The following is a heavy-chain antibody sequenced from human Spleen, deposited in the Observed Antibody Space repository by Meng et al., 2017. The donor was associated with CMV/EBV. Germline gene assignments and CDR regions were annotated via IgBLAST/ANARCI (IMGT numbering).Heavy chain of an antibody. D-gene: IGHD3-16*01. J-gene: IGHJ4*02. CDR3: AGLGGPFDYFDS. CDR2: IYPNSGGT. V-gene: IGHV1-2*02. Sequence: GKASGYTFTGYYIRWVRPAPGQGLEWVGWIYPNSGGTNYAQNFQGRVNMTRDTSRSTAYMELTRLRSDDTAVYFCAGLGGPFDYFDSWGQGTLVTVSS. CDR1: GYTFTGYY.